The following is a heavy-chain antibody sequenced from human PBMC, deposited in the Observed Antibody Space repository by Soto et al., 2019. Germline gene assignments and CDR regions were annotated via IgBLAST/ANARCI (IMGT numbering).Heavy chain of an antibody. CDR3: ARDFTGWPPDGVDH. V-gene: IGHV1-18*01. Sequence: QVQLVQSGVEVKKPGASVKVSCKASGFTFTSYAISWVRQAPGQGLEWMGWISAYNGGTNYAQNFRGRVTMTTDASTSTAYMELRSLRYDDTAMYYCARDFTGWPPDGVDHWGQRTQVTVSS. J-gene: IGHJ4*02. D-gene: IGHD3-16*01. CDR1: GFTFTSYA. CDR2: ISAYNGGT.